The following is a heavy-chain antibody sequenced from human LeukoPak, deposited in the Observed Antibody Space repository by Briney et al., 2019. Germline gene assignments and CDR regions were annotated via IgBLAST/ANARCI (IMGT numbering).Heavy chain of an antibody. V-gene: IGHV1-18*01. CDR1: GYTFRNFA. D-gene: IGHD6-13*01. J-gene: IGHJ4*02. Sequence: ASVNVSCKASGYTFRNFAISWVRQAPGQGLEWMGWISAYNGNTNYAQRVQGRVTMTTDTSTSTAYMELRSLRTDDTAIYYCARFEDGSSWPWPGLDYWGQGTLVTVSS. CDR2: ISAYNGNT. CDR3: ARFEDGSSWPWPGLDY.